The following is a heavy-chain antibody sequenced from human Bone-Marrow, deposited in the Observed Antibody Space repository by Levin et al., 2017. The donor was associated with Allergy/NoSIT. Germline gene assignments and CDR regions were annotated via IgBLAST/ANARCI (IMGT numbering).Heavy chain of an antibody. CDR2: ISDSGDQT. V-gene: IGHV3-23*01. CDR3: SDVMDA. CDR1: GFTFSSYA. Sequence: GGSLRLSFAASGFTFSSYAMNWVRQAPGEGLEWVSGISDSGDQTFYAESVKGRFTISRDNSNNMVYLQMDSLRAEDTALYFCSDVMDAWGQGTTVTVTS. J-gene: IGHJ6*02.